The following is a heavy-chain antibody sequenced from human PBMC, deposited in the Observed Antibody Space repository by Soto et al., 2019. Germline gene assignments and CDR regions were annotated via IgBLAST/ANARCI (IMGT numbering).Heavy chain of an antibody. CDR3: ARLRIATNSYKWFDP. CDR1: GAALNSGNYY. Sequence: SETLSLTCSVSGAALNSGNYYWSWIRQVQGRGLEWIGHLYVTGAVDYNPSLRDRITISQDTSERQFSLNLRLVTAADTAVYYCARLRIATNSYKWFDPWGQGTLVTVSS. CDR2: LYVTGAV. D-gene: IGHD2-21*01. J-gene: IGHJ5*02. V-gene: IGHV4-31*03.